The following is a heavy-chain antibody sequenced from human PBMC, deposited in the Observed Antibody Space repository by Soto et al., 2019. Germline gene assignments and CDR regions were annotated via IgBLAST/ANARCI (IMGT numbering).Heavy chain of an antibody. CDR2: IYYSGST. CDR1: GGSISSGGYY. D-gene: IGHD2-15*01. J-gene: IGHJ4*02. Sequence: NPSETLSLTCTVSGGSISSGGYYWTWIRQHPGKGLEWIGYIYYSGSTYSNPSLKGRVTISVYTSKNQFSLKLSSVTAADTAVYYCARVDGGSIYWGQGTLVTVSS. CDR3: ARVDGGSIY. V-gene: IGHV4-31*03.